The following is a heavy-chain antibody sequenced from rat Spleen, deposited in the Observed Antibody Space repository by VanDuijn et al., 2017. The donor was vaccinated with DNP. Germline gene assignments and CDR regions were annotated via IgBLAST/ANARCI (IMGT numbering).Heavy chain of an antibody. CDR3: ARQQIHTTGITDY. CDR2: ISSSGGST. V-gene: IGHV5S13*01. Sequence: EVQLVESGGGLVQPGRSLKLSCAASGFTFSNYDMAWVRQVPGKGLEWVASISSSGGSTYYPDSVKGRFTISRDNAKNTLYLQMNSLKSEDTATYYCARQQIHTTGITDYWGQGVMVTVSS. CDR1: GFTFSNYD. D-gene: IGHD1-9*01. J-gene: IGHJ2*01.